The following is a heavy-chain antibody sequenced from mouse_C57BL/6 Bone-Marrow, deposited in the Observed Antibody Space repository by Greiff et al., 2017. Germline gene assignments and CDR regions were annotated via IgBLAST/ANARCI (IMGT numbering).Heavy chain of an antibody. D-gene: IGHD2-3*01. Sequence: VQLQQPGAELVKPGASVKLSCKASGYTFTSYWMHWVKQRPGQGLEWIGMIHPNSGSTNYNEKFKSKATLTVDKSSSTAYMQLSSLTSEDSAVYYCARSRSYDGRFAYWGQGTLVIVSA. V-gene: IGHV1-64*01. CDR2: IHPNSGST. J-gene: IGHJ3*01. CDR1: GYTFTSYW. CDR3: ARSRSYDGRFAY.